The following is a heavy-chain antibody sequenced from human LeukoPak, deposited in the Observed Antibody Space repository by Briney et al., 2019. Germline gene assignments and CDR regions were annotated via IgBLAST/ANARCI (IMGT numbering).Heavy chain of an antibody. J-gene: IGHJ4*02. CDR1: GFSFSSYD. V-gene: IGHV3-23*01. CDR3: AKRPGYGYGLDY. D-gene: IGHD5-18*01. Sequence: PGGSLRLSCVASGFSFSSYDMHWVRQAPGKGLEWVSVISGSGGSRSYTDSVKGRFTISRDYSKNTLYLQMNSLRAEDTAVYYCAKRPGYGYGLDYWGQGTLVTVSS. CDR2: ISGSGGSR.